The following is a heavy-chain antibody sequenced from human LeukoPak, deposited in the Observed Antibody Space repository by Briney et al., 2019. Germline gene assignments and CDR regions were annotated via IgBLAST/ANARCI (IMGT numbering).Heavy chain of an antibody. CDR3: ASRIPYDSSSY. Sequence: PGGSLRLSCAASGFTFSSYWMHWVRQAPGKGLVWVSRISSDGSSTDYADSVEGRFTISRDNAKNTLYLQMNSLRAEDTAVYYCASRIPYDSSSYWGQGTLVTVSS. D-gene: IGHD3-22*01. V-gene: IGHV3-74*01. J-gene: IGHJ4*02. CDR1: GFTFSSYW. CDR2: ISSDGSST.